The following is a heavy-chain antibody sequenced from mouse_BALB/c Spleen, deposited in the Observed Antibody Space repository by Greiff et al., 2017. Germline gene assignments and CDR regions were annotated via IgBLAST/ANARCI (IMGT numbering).Heavy chain of an antibody. V-gene: IGHV1S81*02. D-gene: IGHD2-10*01. CDR2: INPSNGRT. CDR1: GYTFTSYW. J-gene: IGHJ3*01. Sequence: VQLQQPGAELVKPGASVKLSCKASGYTFTSYWMHWVKQRPGQGLEWIGEINPSNGRTNYNEKFKSKATLTVDKSSSTAYMQLSSLTSEDSAVYYCAREDPYYGNPFAYWGQGTLVTVSA. CDR3: AREDPYYGNPFAY.